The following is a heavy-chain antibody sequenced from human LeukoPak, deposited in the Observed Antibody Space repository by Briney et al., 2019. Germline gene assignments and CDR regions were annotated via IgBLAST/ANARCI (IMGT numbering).Heavy chain of an antibody. J-gene: IGHJ4*02. D-gene: IGHD6-13*01. CDR3: AGGPYIAAADY. CDR1: GFPFSSYW. V-gene: IGHV3-7*04. Sequence: PGGSLRLSCAVSGFPFSSYWMSWVRQAPGKGLEWVANIKRDGSERYYVDSVKGRFTISRDNVKNSLYLQMISLRAEDTAVYHCAGGPYIAAADYWGQGTLVTVSS. CDR2: IKRDGSER.